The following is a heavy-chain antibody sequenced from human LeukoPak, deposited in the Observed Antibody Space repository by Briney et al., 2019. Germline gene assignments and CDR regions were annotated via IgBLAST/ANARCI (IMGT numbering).Heavy chain of an antibody. CDR1: GDSVFTNSAA. CDR2: TYYRANRYN. J-gene: IGHJ4*02. D-gene: IGHD6-13*01. V-gene: IGHV6-1*01. CDR3: ARDLRGEQTLFLNGSSWVFDY. Sequence: SQTLSLTCAISGDSVFTNSAAWNWIRQPPSRGLEWLGRTYYRANRYNDYAVSVKSRITINPDTSKTQFSLQLNTVTPEDTAVYYCARDLRGEQTLFLNGSSWVFDYWGQGTLVTAS.